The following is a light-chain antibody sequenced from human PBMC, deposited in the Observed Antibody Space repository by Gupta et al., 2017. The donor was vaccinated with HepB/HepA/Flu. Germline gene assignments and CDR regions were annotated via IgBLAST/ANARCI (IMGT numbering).Light chain of an antibody. V-gene: IGKV4-1*01. J-gene: IGKJ1*01. CDR2: WAS. CDR1: QSVLYSYNNKNY. Sequence: DIVMTQSPDSLAVSLGERATINCKSSQSVLYSYNNKNYLAWYQKKPGQPPKLLIYWASTRESGVPDRFSGSGSGTDFTLTISSLQAEDVAVYYCQQYYSTPRTFGQGTKVEIK. CDR3: QQYYSTPRT.